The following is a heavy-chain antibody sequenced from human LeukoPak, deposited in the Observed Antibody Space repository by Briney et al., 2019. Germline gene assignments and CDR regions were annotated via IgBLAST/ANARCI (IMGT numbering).Heavy chain of an antibody. V-gene: IGHV3-30*02. CDR2: IQYDVSNR. CDR1: GFTFSSYS. Sequence: PGGSLRLSCAASGFTFSSYSMNWVRQAPGKGLEWVAFIQYDVSNRWYADSVKGRFTISRDNAKKSLYLQMNSLRAEDTAVYYCASYRWWGIAVAVPGNAFDIWGQGTMVTVSS. D-gene: IGHD6-19*01. J-gene: IGHJ3*02. CDR3: ASYRWWGIAVAVPGNAFDI.